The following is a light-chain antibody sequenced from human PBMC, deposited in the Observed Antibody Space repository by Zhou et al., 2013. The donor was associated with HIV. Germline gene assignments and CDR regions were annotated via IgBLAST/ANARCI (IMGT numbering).Light chain of an antibody. J-gene: IGLJ1*01. CDR3: ASYSSSGTLYV. Sequence: QSALTQPPSASGTPGQSVTISCTGTSSDVGGYNYVAWYQQHPGKAPKIMIYEVSKRPSGVPDRFSGSKSGNTASLTVSGLQAEDEAEYYCASYSSSGTLYVFGTGTKVTVL. CDR1: SSDVGGYNY. V-gene: IGLV2-8*01. CDR2: EVS.